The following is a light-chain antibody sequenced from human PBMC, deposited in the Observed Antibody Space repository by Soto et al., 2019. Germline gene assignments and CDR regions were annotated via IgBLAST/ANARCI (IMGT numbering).Light chain of an antibody. CDR2: DAS. J-gene: IGKJ5*01. Sequence: DIQMTQSPSSLSASVGDRVTITCQASQDITKYLNWYQQKPGKAPKLLIYDASNLEIGVPSRFSGSGSGTDFTFTISTLQPEDVATYYCQHYANLPITFGQGTRLEL. CDR1: QDITKY. V-gene: IGKV1-33*01. CDR3: QHYANLPIT.